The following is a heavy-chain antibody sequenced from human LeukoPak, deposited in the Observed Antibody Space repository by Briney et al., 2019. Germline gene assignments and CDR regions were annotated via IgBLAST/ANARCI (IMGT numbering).Heavy chain of an antibody. CDR2: TYYRSKWFN. CDR3: ARVPHHIAAAAPFDY. V-gene: IGHV6-1*01. J-gene: IGHJ4*02. Sequence: SQTLSLTCAVSGDSVSSSTAAWNWRRQSPSRGLEWRGRTYYRSKWFNDYAVSVKSLITINPDTSRNKFSLQLNSVTPEDTAVYYCARVPHHIAAAAPFDYWGQGTLVTVSS. CDR1: GDSVSSSTAA. D-gene: IGHD6-13*01.